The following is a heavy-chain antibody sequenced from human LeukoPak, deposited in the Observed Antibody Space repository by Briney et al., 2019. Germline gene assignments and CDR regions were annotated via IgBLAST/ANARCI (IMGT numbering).Heavy chain of an antibody. CDR1: GFTLTALH. V-gene: IGHV1-2*02. J-gene: IGHJ4*02. CDR2: INPNSGGT. CDR3: ARGPHWDPHFDY. D-gene: IGHD7-27*01. Sequence: GSMKVSCKASGFTLTALHIHWGRQGPGQRPGWMGWINPNSGGTNYAQKFQGRVTMTRDTSISTAYMELSGLRSDDTAVYYCARGPHWDPHFDYWGQGTLVTVSS.